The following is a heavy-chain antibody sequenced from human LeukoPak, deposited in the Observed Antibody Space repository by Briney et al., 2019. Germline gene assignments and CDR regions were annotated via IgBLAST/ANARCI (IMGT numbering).Heavy chain of an antibody. CDR3: ARGYYYDSSGYYYTGAFDI. Sequence: SETLSLTCTVSGGSISSYYWSCIRQPAGKGLEWIGRIYTSGSTNYNPSLKSRVTMSVDTSKNQFSLKLSSVTAADTAVYYCARGYYYDSSGYYYTGAFDIWGQGTMVTVSS. D-gene: IGHD3-22*01. CDR2: IYTSGST. V-gene: IGHV4-4*07. J-gene: IGHJ3*02. CDR1: GGSISSYY.